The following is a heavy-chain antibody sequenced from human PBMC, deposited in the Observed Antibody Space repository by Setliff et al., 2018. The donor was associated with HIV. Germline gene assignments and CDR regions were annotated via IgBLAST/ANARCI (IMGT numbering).Heavy chain of an antibody. CDR3: AREKDPRFGSRSWAFDM. J-gene: IGHJ3*02. Sequence: LSLTCSLSIGSISSGDYYWSWIRQPPGKGLEWIGYISYSGNTYYNPSLKSRVTISIDTSKNQFSLKLNSVTAADTAVYYCAREKDPRFGSRSWAFDMWGQGTQVTVSS. V-gene: IGHV4-30-4*08. CDR2: ISYSGNT. D-gene: IGHD3-10*01. CDR1: IGSISSGDYY.